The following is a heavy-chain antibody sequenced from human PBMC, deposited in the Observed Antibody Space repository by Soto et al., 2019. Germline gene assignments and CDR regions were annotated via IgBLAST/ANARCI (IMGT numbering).Heavy chain of an antibody. D-gene: IGHD6-25*01. CDR1: SGSISTGNW. J-gene: IGHJ4*02. CDR2: IYYTGAT. V-gene: IGHV4-4*02. CDR3: ARVFSSGSGWMYYFDF. Sequence: QVELQESGPRLVKSSGTLSLTCEVSSGSISTGNWWSWVRQTPGKGLEWIGEIYYTGATNYNPSLKIRVTMTIDKSKDQFSLILTSATAADTAVYYCARVFSSGSGWMYYFDFWGQGILVSVSS.